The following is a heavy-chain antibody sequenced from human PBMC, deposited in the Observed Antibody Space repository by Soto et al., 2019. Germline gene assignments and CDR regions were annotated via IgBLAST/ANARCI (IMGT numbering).Heavy chain of an antibody. J-gene: IGHJ2*01. CDR1: GYTFTGYY. CDR2: INPNSGGR. Sequence: QVQLVQSGAEVKKPGASVKVSCKASGYTFTGYYMHWVRQAPGQGLEWMGWINPNSGGRNYAQKFQGWVSMTRDTSISTAYMELSRLSSDDTAVYYCARAWRGYFDLWGRGNLDTVFS. CDR3: ARAWRGYFDL. D-gene: IGHD5-12*01. V-gene: IGHV1-2*04.